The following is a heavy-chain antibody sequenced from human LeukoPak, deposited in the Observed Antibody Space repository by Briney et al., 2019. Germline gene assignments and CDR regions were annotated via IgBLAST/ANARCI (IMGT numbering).Heavy chain of an antibody. CDR1: GFTFSSYE. CDR3: ARNIGGVGQ. V-gene: IGHV3-48*03. D-gene: IGHD2-21*01. J-gene: IGHJ4*02. Sequence: PGGTLRLSCAASGFTFSSYEMNWVRQAPGKGLEWVSYISNTGSTIYYADSVKGRFTISRDNAKNSLYLQMNSLRAEDTAAYYCARNIGGVGQWGQGTLVTVSS. CDR2: ISNTGSTI.